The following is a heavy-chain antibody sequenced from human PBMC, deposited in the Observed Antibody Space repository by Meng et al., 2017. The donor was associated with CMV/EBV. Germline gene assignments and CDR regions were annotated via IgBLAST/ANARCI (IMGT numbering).Heavy chain of an antibody. Sequence: ASVKVSCKASGYTFTGYYMHWVRQAPGQGLEWMGLINPNSGGTNYAQKFQGRVTMTRDTSISTAYMELSRLRSDDTAVYYCARASSGYGSAFDIWGQGTMVTVSS. V-gene: IGHV1-2*02. CDR1: GYTFTGYY. D-gene: IGHD3-22*01. CDR3: ARASSGYGSAFDI. J-gene: IGHJ3*02. CDR2: INPNSGGT.